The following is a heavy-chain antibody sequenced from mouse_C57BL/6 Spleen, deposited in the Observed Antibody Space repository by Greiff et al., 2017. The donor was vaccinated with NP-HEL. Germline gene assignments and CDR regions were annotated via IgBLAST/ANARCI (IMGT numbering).Heavy chain of an antibody. V-gene: IGHV1-19*01. Sequence: VQLKQSGPVLVKPGASVKMSCKASGYTFTDYYMNWVKQSHGKSLEWIGVINPFNGGTSYNQKFKGKATLTVDKSSSTAYMELNSLTSEDSAVYYCARWDGNGLDYWGQGTTLTVSS. CDR3: ARWDGNGLDY. J-gene: IGHJ2*01. D-gene: IGHD2-1*01. CDR1: GYTFTDYY. CDR2: INPFNGGT.